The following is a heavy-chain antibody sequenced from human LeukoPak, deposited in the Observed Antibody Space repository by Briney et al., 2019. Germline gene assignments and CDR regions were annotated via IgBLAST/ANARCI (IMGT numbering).Heavy chain of an antibody. Sequence: PSETLSLTCTVSGGSISSGGYYWSWIRQHPGKGLEWIGYIYYSGSTNYNPSLKSRVTISVDTSKNQFSLKLSSVTAADTAVYYCARFSAAAHNWFDPWGQGTLVTVSS. V-gene: IGHV4-31*03. J-gene: IGHJ5*02. CDR3: ARFSAAAHNWFDP. CDR1: GGSISSGGYY. D-gene: IGHD2-2*01. CDR2: IYYSGST.